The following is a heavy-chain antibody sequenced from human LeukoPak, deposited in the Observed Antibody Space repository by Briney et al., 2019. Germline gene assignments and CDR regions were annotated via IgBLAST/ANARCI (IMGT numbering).Heavy chain of an antibody. CDR3: ARNDYYFDL. CDR2: IYPGDSDT. V-gene: IGHV5-51*01. Sequence: GESLKISCQGSGYRFTGYWIAWVRQMPGKGLEWMGIIYPGDSDTKYSPSFQGQVTFSVDTSISTAYLQWSSLQASDTAIYYCARNDYYFDLWGQGSLVTVSS. CDR1: GYRFTGYW. D-gene: IGHD3-10*01. J-gene: IGHJ4*02.